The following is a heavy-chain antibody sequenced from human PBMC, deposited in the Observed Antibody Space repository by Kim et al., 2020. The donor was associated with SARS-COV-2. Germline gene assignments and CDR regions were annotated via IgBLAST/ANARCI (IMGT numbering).Heavy chain of an antibody. CDR3: ARIRGVYGE. CDR1: GFTCSDHF. Sequence: GGSLRLSCEVSGFTCSDHFIDWVRQAPGKGLEWLGRTKNKAYSYTTEYAASVKGRFSISRDDSKNSVYLQMNSLKTEDTAVYYCARIRGVYGEWGQGTLVTVSS. CDR2: TKNKAYSYTT. V-gene: IGHV3-72*01. D-gene: IGHD1-26*01. J-gene: IGHJ4*02.